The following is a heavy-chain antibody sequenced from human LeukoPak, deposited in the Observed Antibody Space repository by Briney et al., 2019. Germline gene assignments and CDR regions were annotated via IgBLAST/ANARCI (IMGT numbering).Heavy chain of an antibody. D-gene: IGHD3-10*01. CDR1: GGTFSSYA. Sequence: SVKVSCKASGGTFSSYAISWVRQAPGQGLEWMGGIIQIFGSANYAQKFQGRVTISTDESTSTAYMELSSLRSEDTAVYYCARSELLWFGGVNSGFDYWGQGTLVTVSS. V-gene: IGHV1-69*05. CDR2: IIQIFGSA. J-gene: IGHJ4*02. CDR3: ARSELLWFGGVNSGFDY.